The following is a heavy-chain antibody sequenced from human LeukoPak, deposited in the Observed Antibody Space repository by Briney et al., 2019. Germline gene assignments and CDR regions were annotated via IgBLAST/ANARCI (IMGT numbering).Heavy chain of an antibody. CDR3: ATSAEEDYSVAY. V-gene: IGHV3-23*01. D-gene: IGHD3-10*01. J-gene: IGHJ4*02. CDR2: ISGSGGTT. Sequence: GGSLRLSCAASGFTFSNYAMNWVRQAPGKGLEWVSAISGSGGTTYYADSVKGRFTVSRDNSKNTLYLQMSSLRAEDTAVYYCATSAEEDYSVAYWGQGTPVTVSS. CDR1: GFTFSNYA.